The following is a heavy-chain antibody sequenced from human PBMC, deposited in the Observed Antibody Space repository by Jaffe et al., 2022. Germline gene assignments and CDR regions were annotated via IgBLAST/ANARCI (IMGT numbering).Heavy chain of an antibody. CDR2: INHSGST. Sequence: QVQLQQWGAGLLKPSETLSLTCAVYGGSFSGYYWSWIRQPPGKGLEWIGEINHSGSTNYNPSLKSRVTISVDTSKNQFSLKLSSVTAADTAVYYCARARKYSYGTFYYMDVWGKGTTVTVSS. CDR1: GGSFSGYY. D-gene: IGHD5-18*01. V-gene: IGHV4-34*01. J-gene: IGHJ6*03. CDR3: ARARKYSYGTFYYMDV.